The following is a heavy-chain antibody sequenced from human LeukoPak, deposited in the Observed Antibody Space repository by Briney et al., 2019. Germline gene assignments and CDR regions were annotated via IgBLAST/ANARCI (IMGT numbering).Heavy chain of an antibody. D-gene: IGHD3-3*01. CDR2: INPSGGST. Sequence: ASVKVSCKASGYTFTSYYMHWVRQAPGRGLEWMGIINPSGGSTSYAQKFQGRVTMTRDTSTSTVYMELSSLRSEDTAVYYCARGDLLRFLEWPLDYWGQGTLVTVSS. CDR1: GYTFTSYY. J-gene: IGHJ4*02. CDR3: ARGDLLRFLEWPLDY. V-gene: IGHV1-46*01.